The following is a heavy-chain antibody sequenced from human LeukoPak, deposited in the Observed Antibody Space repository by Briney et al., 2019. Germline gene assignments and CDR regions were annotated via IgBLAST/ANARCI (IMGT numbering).Heavy chain of an antibody. V-gene: IGHV1-8*01. J-gene: IGHJ6*02. CDR3: AKDASSLSLNYGMDV. CDR2: MSSNSGDT. D-gene: IGHD2-15*01. CDR1: GYTFTSYD. Sequence: ASVKVSCKASGYTFTSYDINWVRQATGQGPEWMGWMSSNSGDTGYAQNFQGRVTMTRDTSISTAYMELSSLRSEDTAVYYCAKDASSLSLNYGMDVWGQGTTVTVSS.